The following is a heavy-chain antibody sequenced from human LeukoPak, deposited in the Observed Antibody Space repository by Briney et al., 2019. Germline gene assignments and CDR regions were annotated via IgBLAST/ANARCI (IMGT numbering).Heavy chain of an antibody. CDR2: IYQRATV. J-gene: IGHJ4*02. D-gene: IGHD2-21*01. CDR3: ARAFCVGECFVLHIFFDS. CDR1: GYSISSGYF. Sequence: SETLSLTCNVSGYSISSGYFWGWVRQAPGKGLEWIGSIYQRATVHYNPSLKSRVTISLDTTKNHFSLNLRSMQASDTAVYYCARAFCVGECFVLHIFFDSWGQGTLVTVSS. V-gene: IGHV4-38-2*02.